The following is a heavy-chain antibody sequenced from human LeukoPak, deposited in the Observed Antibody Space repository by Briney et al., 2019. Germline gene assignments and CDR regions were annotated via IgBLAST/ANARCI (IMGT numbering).Heavy chain of an antibody. CDR2: IKSDGST. Sequence: AGSLRLSCAASGVTFSRYWMHWVRQAPGKGLVWVSRIKSDGSTNYADSVKGRFTISRDNAKNTVSLQMNSLRAEDTGVYYCARAPAEIGGYYPEYFRHWGQGTLVTVSS. CDR3: ARAPAEIGGYYPEYFRH. CDR1: GVTFSRYW. D-gene: IGHD3-22*01. V-gene: IGHV3-74*01. J-gene: IGHJ1*01.